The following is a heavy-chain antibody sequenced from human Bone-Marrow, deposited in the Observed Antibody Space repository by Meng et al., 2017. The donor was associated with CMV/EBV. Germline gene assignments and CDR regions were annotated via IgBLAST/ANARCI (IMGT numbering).Heavy chain of an antibody. D-gene: IGHD7-27*01. J-gene: IGHJ6*02. CDR2: ISYDGSNK. Sequence: GESLKISCAASGFTFSSYAMFWVRQAPGKGLEWVAVISYDGSNKYYADSVKGRFTISRDNSKNTLYLQMNSLRAEDTAVYYCARAQSDYYYYGMDVWGQGTTVTVSS. V-gene: IGHV3-30-3*01. CDR1: GFTFSSYA. CDR3: ARAQSDYYYYGMDV.